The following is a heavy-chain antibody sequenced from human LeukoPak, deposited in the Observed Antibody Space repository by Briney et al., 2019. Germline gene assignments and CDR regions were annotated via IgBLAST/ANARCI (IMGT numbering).Heavy chain of an antibody. J-gene: IGHJ5*02. D-gene: IGHD5-18*01. CDR2: IIPIFGTA. CDR3: AGGRGYSYGPKEP. Sequence: SVKVSCKASGYTFTSYGISWVRQAPGQGLEWMGGIIPIFGTANYAQKFQGRVTITADESTSTAYMELSSLRSEDTAVYYCAGGRGYSYGPKEPWGQGTLVTVSS. V-gene: IGHV1-69*13. CDR1: GYTFTSYG.